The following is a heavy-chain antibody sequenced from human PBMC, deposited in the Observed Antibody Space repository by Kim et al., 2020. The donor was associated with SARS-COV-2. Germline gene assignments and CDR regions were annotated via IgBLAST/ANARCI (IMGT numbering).Heavy chain of an antibody. J-gene: IGHJ4*02. V-gene: IGHV3-23*01. D-gene: IGHD2-15*01. CDR2: ISGSGGST. CDR3: AKHYSGSCDDY. CDR1: GFTFSSYS. Sequence: GGSLRLSCAASGFTFSSYSMSWVRQAPGKGLEWVSAISGSGGSTYYADSVKGRFTISRDNSKNTLYLQMNSMRAEDTAVYYCAKHYSGSCDDYWGQGTLVTVSS.